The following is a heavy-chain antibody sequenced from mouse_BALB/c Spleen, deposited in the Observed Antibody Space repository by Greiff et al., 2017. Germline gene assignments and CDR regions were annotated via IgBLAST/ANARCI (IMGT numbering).Heavy chain of an antibody. J-gene: IGHJ1*01. D-gene: IGHD2-1*01. CDR1: GYTFTSYW. CDR2: INPSTGYT. CDR3: ASHGNPRYFDV. Sequence: QVQLQQSGAELAKPGASVKMSCKASGYTFTSYWMHWVKQRPGQGLEWIGYINPSTGYTEYNQKFKDKATLTADKSSSTAYMQLSSLTSEDSAVYYCASHGNPRYFDVWGAGTTVTVSS. V-gene: IGHV1-7*01.